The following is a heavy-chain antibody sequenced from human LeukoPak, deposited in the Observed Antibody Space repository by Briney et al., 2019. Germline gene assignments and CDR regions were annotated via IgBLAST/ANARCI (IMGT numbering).Heavy chain of an antibody. V-gene: IGHV3-48*02. CDR1: GFTFSTFS. D-gene: IGHD6-19*01. J-gene: IGHJ4*02. CDR2: ISPSSGNI. CDR3: ARAAYSSGPDY. Sequence: GGSLKLSCAASGFTFSTFSMNWVHQAPGKGLEWVSYISPSSGNIHYADSVRGRFTISRDNAKNSLYLQVNSLRDEDTAMYFCARAAYSSGPDYWGQGTLVAVSS.